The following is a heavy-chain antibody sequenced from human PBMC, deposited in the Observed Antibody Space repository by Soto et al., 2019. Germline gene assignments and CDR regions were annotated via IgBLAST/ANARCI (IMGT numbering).Heavy chain of an antibody. CDR3: ARSTMTFYYFDF. Sequence: VASVKVSCKASGYTFTSYYMHWVRQAPGQGLEWMGVIEPSGGSKSYTQKFQDRITMTRDTSTSTVYMELSSLRSEDTAVYYCARSTMTFYYFDFWSQGTLVTVSS. V-gene: IGHV1-46*01. D-gene: IGHD4-17*01. J-gene: IGHJ4*02. CDR2: IEPSGGSK. CDR1: GYTFTSYY.